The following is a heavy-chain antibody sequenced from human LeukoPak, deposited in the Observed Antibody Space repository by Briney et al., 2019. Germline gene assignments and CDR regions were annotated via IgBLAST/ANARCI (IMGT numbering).Heavy chain of an antibody. CDR2: ISGGGDAT. J-gene: IGHJ4*02. D-gene: IGHD2-2*01. Sequence: GGSLRLSCAASDFSFITYAMSWVRQAPGKGLEWVSTISGGGDATYYADSVKGRFTISRDNAKNTLYLQMNSLRAEDTAVYYCAHGSMYQLDYWGQGTLVTVSS. CDR3: AHGSMYQLDY. V-gene: IGHV3-23*01. CDR1: DFSFITYA.